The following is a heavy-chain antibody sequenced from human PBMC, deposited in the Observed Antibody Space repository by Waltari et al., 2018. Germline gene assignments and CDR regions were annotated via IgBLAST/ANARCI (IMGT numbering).Heavy chain of an antibody. CDR3: AHRRYGDSRREVDY. J-gene: IGHJ4*02. V-gene: IGHV2-5*01. D-gene: IGHD4-17*01. CDR2: IYWNDDK. Sequence: QITLKESGPTLVKPTQTLTLTCTFSGFSLSTSGVGVGWILQPPGKALEWLALIYWNDDKRYSPSLKSRLTITKDTSKNQVVLTMTNMDPVDTATYYCAHRRYGDSRREVDYWGQGTLVTVSS. CDR1: GFSLSTSGVG.